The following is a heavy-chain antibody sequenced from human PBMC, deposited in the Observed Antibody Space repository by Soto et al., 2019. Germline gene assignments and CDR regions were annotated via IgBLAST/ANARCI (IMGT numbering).Heavy chain of an antibody. CDR2: ISSSSSSTI. V-gene: IGHV3-48*02. D-gene: IGHD6-19*01. CDR3: ARDIAVRFDY. J-gene: IGHJ4*02. Sequence: HPGGSLRLSCASSVFTFIGFAMNWVRQAPGKGLEWVSYISSSSSSTIYYADSVKGRFTISRDNAKNSLYLQMNSLRDEDTAVYYCARDIAVRFDYWGQGTLVTVSS. CDR1: VFTFIGFA.